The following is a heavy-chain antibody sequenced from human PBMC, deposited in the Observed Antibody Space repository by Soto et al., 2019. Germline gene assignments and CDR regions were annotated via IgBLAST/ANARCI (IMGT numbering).Heavy chain of an antibody. CDR1: GYTFINYH. Sequence: QVQLVQSGGEVKKPGASVTVSCKASGYTFINYHISWVRQAPGQGLDWMAWMNTYNGMTEYAQRVLGRVTMHRHTSKITAYMALRNLCSDDTAVYCCAKSPRVATATDWGPGPLVTVSS. V-gene: IGHV1-18*01. J-gene: IGHJ4*02. CDR3: AKSPRVATATD. CDR2: MNTYNGMT. D-gene: IGHD6-25*01.